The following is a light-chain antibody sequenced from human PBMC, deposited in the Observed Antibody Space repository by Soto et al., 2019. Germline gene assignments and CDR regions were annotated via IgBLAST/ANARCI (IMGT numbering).Light chain of an antibody. CDR2: GAS. CDR1: QSVSTN. CDR3: QPYTNWPYT. J-gene: IGKJ2*01. V-gene: IGKV3-15*01. Sequence: EIVMTQSPDTLSVSPGERANLSCRAIQSVSTNLAWYQQKPGQAPRLLIYGASTRATGIPARFSGSGSGTEFTLTISSRQSEDFAVCHCQPYTNWPYTFGQGNKLAIK.